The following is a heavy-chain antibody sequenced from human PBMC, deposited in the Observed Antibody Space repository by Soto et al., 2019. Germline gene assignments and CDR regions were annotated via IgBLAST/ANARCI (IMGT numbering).Heavy chain of an antibody. D-gene: IGHD6-13*01. CDR1: GYTFTHYG. CDR3: ARDRSCSHY. V-gene: IGHV1-18*01. CDR2: ISAYNGNI. Sequence: QVQLVQSGAEVKKPGASVKVSCKPSGYTFTHYGISWVRQAPGQGLEWMGWISAYNGNIDYAQKFQGRVTMTTDTSTNIADMELRSLGSDDTAVYHGARDRSCSHYWGQGTLVTVAS. J-gene: IGHJ4*02.